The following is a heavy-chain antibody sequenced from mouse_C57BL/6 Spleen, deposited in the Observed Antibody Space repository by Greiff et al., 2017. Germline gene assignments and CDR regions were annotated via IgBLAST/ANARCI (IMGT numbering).Heavy chain of an antibody. D-gene: IGHD1-1*01. Sequence: QVQLQQPGTELVKPGASVKLSCKASGYTFTSYWLHWVKQRPGQGLEWIGNINPSNGGTNYNEKFKSKATLTVDKSSSTAYMQLSSLTSEDSAVYYCARSGYYGSRPLDYWGQGTTLTVSS. CDR2: INPSNGGT. CDR1: GYTFTSYW. V-gene: IGHV1-53*01. J-gene: IGHJ2*01. CDR3: ARSGYYGSRPLDY.